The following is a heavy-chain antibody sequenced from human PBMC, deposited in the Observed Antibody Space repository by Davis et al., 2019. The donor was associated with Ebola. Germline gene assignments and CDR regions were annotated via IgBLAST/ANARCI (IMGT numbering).Heavy chain of an antibody. J-gene: IGHJ4*02. Sequence: PGGSLRLSCAASGFTFDDYAMHWVRQAPGKGLEWVSGISWNSGSIGYADSVKGRFTISRDNAKNSLYLQMNSLRAEDTALYYCARVGIAARYTFDYWGQGTLVAVSS. CDR3: ARVGIAARYTFDY. V-gene: IGHV3-9*01. D-gene: IGHD6-6*01. CDR1: GFTFDDYA. CDR2: ISWNSGSI.